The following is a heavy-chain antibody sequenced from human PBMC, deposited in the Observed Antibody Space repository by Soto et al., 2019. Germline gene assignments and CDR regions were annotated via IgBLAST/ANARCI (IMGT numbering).Heavy chain of an antibody. D-gene: IGHD3-10*01. CDR1: GFTLSSYW. J-gene: IGHJ4*02. CDR2: IDEYGNTI. Sequence: GSLRVSCAAAGFTLSSYWMPWVRQVPGKGLLWVSRIDEYGNTINYADSVKGRFTISRDNARNTLYLEMNSLRAEDTALYYCTRDIGGKGAYWGPGTVVTVSS. CDR3: TRDIGGKGAY. V-gene: IGHV3-74*01.